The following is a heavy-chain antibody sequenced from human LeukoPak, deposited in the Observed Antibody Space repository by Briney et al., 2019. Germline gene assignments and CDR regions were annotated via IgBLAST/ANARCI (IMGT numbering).Heavy chain of an antibody. D-gene: IGHD3-22*01. CDR1: GGSISSYY. V-gene: IGHV4-59*01. J-gene: IGHJ4*02. Sequence: SETLSLTCTVSGGSISSYYWSWIRQPSGKGLEWIGYIYYSGSTNYNPSLKSRVTISVDTSKNQFSLKLSSVTAADTAVYYCAGAYYYDSSGYWDWGQGTLVTVSS. CDR2: IYYSGST. CDR3: AGAYYYDSSGYWD.